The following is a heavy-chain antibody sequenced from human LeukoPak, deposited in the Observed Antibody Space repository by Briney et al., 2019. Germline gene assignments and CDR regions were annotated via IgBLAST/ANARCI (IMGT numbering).Heavy chain of an antibody. CDR2: ISASSSTI. CDR3: ARDDSGPQAFDL. Sequence: GGSLRLSCAASGFTFSTYGMNWVRQAPGQGLEWVSYISASSSTIYYTDSVKGRFTISRDNAKNSLYLQMNSLRAEDTAMYYCARDDSGPQAFDLWGQGTMVTVS. CDR1: GFTFSTYG. V-gene: IGHV3-48*01. J-gene: IGHJ3*01. D-gene: IGHD6-25*01.